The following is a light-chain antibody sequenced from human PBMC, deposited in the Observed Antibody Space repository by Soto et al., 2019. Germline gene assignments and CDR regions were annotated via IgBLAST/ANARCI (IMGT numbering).Light chain of an antibody. V-gene: IGKV1-12*01. CDR3: PQANSFPLT. Sequence: DSQMTQSPSSVSASVGDRVTIPCRASQGISTCIAWYQQKPGQAPKLLIYAASSLQSGVPSRFSGSGSGTDFTLTISSLQPEDFATYYCPQANSFPLTFGGGTKVEIK. J-gene: IGKJ4*01. CDR1: QGISTC. CDR2: AAS.